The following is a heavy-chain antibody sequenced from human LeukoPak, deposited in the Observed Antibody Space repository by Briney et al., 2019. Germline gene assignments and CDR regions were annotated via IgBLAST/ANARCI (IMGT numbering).Heavy chain of an antibody. CDR2: INPSGGST. Sequence: ASVKVSCKASGYTFTSYGVSWVRQAPGQGLEWMGIINPSGGSTSYAQKFQGRVTMTRDTSTSTVYMELSSLRSEDTAVYYCARDVGIAVVYWGQGTLVTVSS. V-gene: IGHV1-46*01. CDR1: GYTFTSYG. J-gene: IGHJ4*02. D-gene: IGHD6-19*01. CDR3: ARDVGIAVVY.